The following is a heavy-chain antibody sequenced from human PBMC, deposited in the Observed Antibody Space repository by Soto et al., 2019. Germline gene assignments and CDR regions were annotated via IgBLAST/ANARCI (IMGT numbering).Heavy chain of an antibody. CDR1: GGTFSSYA. CDR2: IIPIFGTA. J-gene: IGHJ5*02. Sequence: SVKVSCKASGGTFSSYAISWVRQAPGQGLEWMGGIIPIFGTANYAQKFQGRVTITADESTSTAYMELSSLRSEDTAVYYCARVPVVTAAGWFEPWGQGTLVTVSS. D-gene: IGHD2-21*02. V-gene: IGHV1-69*13. CDR3: ARVPVVTAAGWFEP.